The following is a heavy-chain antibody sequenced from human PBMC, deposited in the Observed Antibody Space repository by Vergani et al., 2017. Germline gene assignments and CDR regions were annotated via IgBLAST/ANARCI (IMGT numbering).Heavy chain of an antibody. CDR2: ISSSSSYI. Sequence: EVQLVESGGGLVKPGGSLRLSCAASGFTFSSYSMNWVRQAPGKGLEWVSSISSSSSYIYYADSVKGRFTISRDNAKNSLYLQMNSLRAEDTAVYYCAGDNLERMVVGPDAFDIWGQGTMVTVSS. D-gene: IGHD1-1*01. CDR1: GFTFSSYS. J-gene: IGHJ3*02. CDR3: AGDNLERMVVGPDAFDI. V-gene: IGHV3-21*01.